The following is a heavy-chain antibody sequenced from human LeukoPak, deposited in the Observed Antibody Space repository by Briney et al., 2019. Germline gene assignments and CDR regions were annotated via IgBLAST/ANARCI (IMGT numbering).Heavy chain of an antibody. Sequence: ASVKVSCKASGYTFTGYYMHWVRQAPGQGLEWMGWINPNSGGTNYAQKFQGRVTMTRDTSISTAYMELSRLRSDDTAVYYCARPSTLVGPFNYWGQGTLVTVSS. CDR1: GYTFTGYY. D-gene: IGHD2-8*02. CDR3: ARPSTLVGPFNY. V-gene: IGHV1-2*02. J-gene: IGHJ4*02. CDR2: INPNSGGT.